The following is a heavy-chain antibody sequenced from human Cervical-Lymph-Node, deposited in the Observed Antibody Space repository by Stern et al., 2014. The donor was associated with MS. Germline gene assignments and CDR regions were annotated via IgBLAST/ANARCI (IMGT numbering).Heavy chain of an antibody. CDR3: ASSEAVAGTFDY. J-gene: IGHJ4*02. D-gene: IGHD6-19*01. V-gene: IGHV1-46*03. CDR1: GYTFTSYY. Sequence: MPLGESGAEVKKPGASVKVSCKASGYTFTSYYMHWVRQAPGQGLEWLGIINPSGGSTSYAQKFQGRVTMTRDTSTSTVYMELSSLRSEDTAVYYCASSEAVAGTFDYWGQGTLVTVSS. CDR2: INPSGGST.